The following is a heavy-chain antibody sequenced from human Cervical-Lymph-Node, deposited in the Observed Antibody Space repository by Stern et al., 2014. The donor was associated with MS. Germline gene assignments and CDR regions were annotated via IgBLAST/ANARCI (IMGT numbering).Heavy chain of an antibody. CDR1: GYSFTSYR. Sequence: EDQLVESGADVKKPGESLRISCKASGYSFTSYRIAWVRPPPGKGLELMGLIHPGDSNTRYSPSFQGQVTISADTSTTTAYLSWANLRSSDTAIYYCARLERVLFDTVTYFDFWGQGTLVTVSS. CDR3: ARLERVLFDTVTYFDF. D-gene: IGHD1-1*01. CDR2: IHPGDSNT. J-gene: IGHJ4*02. V-gene: IGHV5-51*01.